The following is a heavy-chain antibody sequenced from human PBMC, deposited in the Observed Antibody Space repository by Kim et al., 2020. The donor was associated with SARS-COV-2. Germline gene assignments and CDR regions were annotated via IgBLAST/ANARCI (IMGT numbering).Heavy chain of an antibody. CDR3: ARGGLRRTEDFDY. J-gene: IGHJ4*02. CDR1: GGSISSYY. V-gene: IGHV4-59*13. Sequence: SETLSLTCTVSGGSISSYYWSWIRQPPGKGLEWIGYIYYSGSTNYNPSLKSRVTISVDTSKNQFSLKLSSVTAADTAVYYCARGGLRRTEDFDYWGQGTLVTVSS. CDR2: IYYSGST. D-gene: IGHD5-12*01.